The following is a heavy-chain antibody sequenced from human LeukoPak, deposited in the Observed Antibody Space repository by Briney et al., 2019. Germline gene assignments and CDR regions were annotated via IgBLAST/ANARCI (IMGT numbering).Heavy chain of an antibody. CDR2: IRYDGSNK. J-gene: IGHJ4*02. D-gene: IGHD3-10*01. CDR1: GFTFSSYA. Sequence: PGGSLRLSCAASGFTFSSYAMSWVRQAPGKGLEWVAFIRYDGSNKYYADSVKGRFTISRDNSKNTLYLQMNSLRAEDTAVYYCAKVPNSAHRVLLWFGDVMGSDYWGQRTLVTVSS. V-gene: IGHV3-30*02. CDR3: AKVPNSAHRVLLWFGDVMGSDY.